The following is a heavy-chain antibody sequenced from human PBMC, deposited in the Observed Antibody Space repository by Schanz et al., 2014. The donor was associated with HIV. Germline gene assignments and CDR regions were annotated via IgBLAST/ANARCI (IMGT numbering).Heavy chain of an antibody. V-gene: IGHV3-30*03. J-gene: IGHJ4*02. D-gene: IGHD6-19*01. CDR3: ARGLTRYSSGWYHFDY. Sequence: QVQLVESGGGVVQPGRSLRLSCAASGYSFTKYGMHWVRQAPGKGLEWVAVISYDGSNKYYADSVKGRFTISRDNSKNTLYLQMNSLRAEDTAVYYCARGLTRYSSGWYHFDYWGQGTLVSVSS. CDR2: ISYDGSNK. CDR1: GYSFTKYG.